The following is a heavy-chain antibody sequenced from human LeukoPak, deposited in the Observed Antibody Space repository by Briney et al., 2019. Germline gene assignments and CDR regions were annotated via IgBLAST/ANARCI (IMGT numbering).Heavy chain of an antibody. CDR3: ARAQGYDSSGYYYVDAFDI. Sequence: GGSLRLSCAASGFTFSSYEMNWVRQAPGKGLEWVSYISSSGSTIYYADSVKGRFTISRDNAKNALYLQMNSLRAEDTAVYYCARAQGYDSSGYYYVDAFDIWGQGTMVTVSS. J-gene: IGHJ3*02. CDR2: ISSSGSTI. V-gene: IGHV3-48*03. D-gene: IGHD3-22*01. CDR1: GFTFSSYE.